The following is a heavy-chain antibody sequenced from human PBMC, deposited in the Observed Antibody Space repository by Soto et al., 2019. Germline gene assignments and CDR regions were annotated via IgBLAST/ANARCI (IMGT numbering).Heavy chain of an antibody. CDR2: IGRVSTYI. Sequence: QLVESGGGLVKPGGSLRLSCVASGFPFSSFSLNWIRQAPGKGLEWVSSIGRVSTYIYYADSVRGRFTVSRANAKNSVYLQMNGLTAEDSGIYYCARVTAGSGSYQIDLWGQGTLVTVSS. J-gene: IGHJ4*02. CDR3: ARVTAGSGSYQIDL. D-gene: IGHD3-10*01. V-gene: IGHV3-21*02. CDR1: GFPFSSFS.